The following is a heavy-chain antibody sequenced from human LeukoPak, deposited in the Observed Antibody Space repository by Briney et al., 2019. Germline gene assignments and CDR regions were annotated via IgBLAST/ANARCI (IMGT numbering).Heavy chain of an antibody. CDR1: GFTFSNAW. CDR3: TIDQVGITIFGVPSIDY. J-gene: IGHJ4*02. CDR2: IKSKTDGGTT. D-gene: IGHD3-3*01. V-gene: IGHV3-15*01. Sequence: GGSLRLSCAASGFTFSNAWMSWVRQAPGKGLEWVGRIKSKTDGGTTDYAAPVKGRFTISRDDSKNTLYLQMNSLKTEDTAVYYCTIDQVGITIFGVPSIDYWGQGTLVTVSS.